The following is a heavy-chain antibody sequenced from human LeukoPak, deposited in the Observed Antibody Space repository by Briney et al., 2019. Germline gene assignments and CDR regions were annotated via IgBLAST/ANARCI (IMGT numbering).Heavy chain of an antibody. CDR3: ARDPYYGXYVX. V-gene: IGHV3-48*03. Sequence: GGSLRLSCAASGFTFSSYEMNWVRQAPGKGLEWVSYISSSGSTIYYADSVKGRFTISRDNAKNSLYLQMNSLRAEDTAVYYCARDPYYGXYVXWGQGXLVTVS. CDR1: GFTFSSYE. D-gene: IGHD4-17*01. CDR2: ISSSGSTI. J-gene: IGHJ1*01.